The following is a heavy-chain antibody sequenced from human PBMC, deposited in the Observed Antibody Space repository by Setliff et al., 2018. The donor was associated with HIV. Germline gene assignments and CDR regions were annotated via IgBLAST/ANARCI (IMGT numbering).Heavy chain of an antibody. D-gene: IGHD3-10*01. V-gene: IGHV4-34*01. CDR3: AAKPMIRGRPFAF. CDR2: INHSGTT. CDR1: GPSFSGYY. Sequence: AETLSLTCAVYGPSFSGYYWNWIRQFPGKSLEWIGEINHSGTTNYSPSFKSRLNISVDVSKNQFSLRLASLSAADTAAYFCAAKPMIRGRPFAFWGQATLVTVSS. J-gene: IGHJ4*02.